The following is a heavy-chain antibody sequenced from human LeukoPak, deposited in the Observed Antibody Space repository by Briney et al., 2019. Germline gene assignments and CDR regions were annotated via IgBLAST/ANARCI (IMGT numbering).Heavy chain of an antibody. Sequence: SETLSLTCTVSGGSISSYYWSWIRQPPGKGLEWIGYIYYSGSTNYNPSLKSRVTISVDTSKNQFSLKLSSVTAADTAVYYCARAGYDFWGTFDYWGQGTLVTVSS. CDR3: ARAGYDFWGTFDY. D-gene: IGHD3-3*01. CDR1: GGSISSYY. CDR2: IYYSGST. V-gene: IGHV4-59*01. J-gene: IGHJ4*02.